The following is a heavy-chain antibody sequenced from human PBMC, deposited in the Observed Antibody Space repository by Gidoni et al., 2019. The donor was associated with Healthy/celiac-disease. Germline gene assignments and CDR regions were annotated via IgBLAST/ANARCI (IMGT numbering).Heavy chain of an antibody. CDR1: GGSISRGGYS. V-gene: IGHV4-30-2*01. Sequence: QLQLQESGSGLVKPSQTLSLTCAVSGGSISRGGYSWSWIRQPPGKGLEWIGYIYHSRSTYYNPSLKSRVTISVDRSKNQFSLKLSSVTAADTAVYYCARDSASSGGSGAFDIWGQGTMVTVSS. D-gene: IGHD2-15*01. CDR2: IYHSRST. J-gene: IGHJ3*02. CDR3: ARDSASSGGSGAFDI.